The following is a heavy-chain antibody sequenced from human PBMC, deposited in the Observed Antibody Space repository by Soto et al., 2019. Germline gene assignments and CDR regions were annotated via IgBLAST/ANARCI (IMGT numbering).Heavy chain of an antibody. CDR1: GYTFTIYA. Sequence: AAVKVSSKDSGYTFTIYAMHWVRPANGQSLEWMGWINAGNGNTKYSQKFQGRFTITRDTSASTAYMELSSLRSEDTAVDDCAREYYGSSEYSCASWGHGTLVTV. CDR2: INAGNGNT. D-gene: IGHD3-22*01. V-gene: IGHV1-3*01. CDR3: AREYYGSSEYSCAS. J-gene: IGHJ3*02.